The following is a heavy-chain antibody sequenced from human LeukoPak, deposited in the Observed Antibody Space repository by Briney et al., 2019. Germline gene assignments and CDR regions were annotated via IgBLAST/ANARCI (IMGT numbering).Heavy chain of an antibody. Sequence: PSETLSLTCTVSGGSISSSSYYWSWIRQPPGKGLEWSGNIYFRENTYYNPSLKSRVTIHIDTSKNQFSLKLTSVTAADTAVYYCARQTGSGLFILPGGQGTLVTVSS. D-gene: IGHD3/OR15-3a*01. CDR1: GGSISSSSYY. J-gene: IGHJ4*02. CDR3: ARQTGSGLFILP. V-gene: IGHV4-39*01. CDR2: IYFRENT.